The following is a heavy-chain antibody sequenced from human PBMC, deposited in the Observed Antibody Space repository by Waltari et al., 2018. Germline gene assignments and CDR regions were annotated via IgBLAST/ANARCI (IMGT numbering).Heavy chain of an antibody. CDR1: GFTFSSYW. V-gene: IGHV3-74*01. J-gene: IGHJ2*01. D-gene: IGHD2-21*01. CDR3: ARINRLRNWYFDL. CDR2: ANSDGSST. Sequence: EVQLVESGGGIVQPGGSLSLSCAASGFTFSSYWMPWVRQAPGKGLVWVSRANSDGSSTSYADSVKGRFTISRDNAKSTVYLQMNSLRAEDTAVYYCARINRLRNWYFDLWGRGTLVTVSS.